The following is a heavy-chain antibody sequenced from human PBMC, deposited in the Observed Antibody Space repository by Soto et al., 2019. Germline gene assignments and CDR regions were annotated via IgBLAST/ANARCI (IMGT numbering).Heavy chain of an antibody. J-gene: IGHJ6*02. CDR2: ISSDNGNT. Sequence: GASVKVSCKASGYTFTSSGISWVRQAPGQGLEWMGWISSDNGNTNYAQKLQGRVTMTTDTSTSTAYMELRSLRSDDTAVYYCARDFDSLENCISTSCYFHGMDVWGQGTTVTVSS. V-gene: IGHV1-18*01. D-gene: IGHD2-2*01. CDR3: ARDFDSLENCISTSCYFHGMDV. CDR1: GYTFTSSG.